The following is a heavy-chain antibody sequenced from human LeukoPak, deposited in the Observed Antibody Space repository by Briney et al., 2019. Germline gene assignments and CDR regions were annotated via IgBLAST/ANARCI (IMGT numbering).Heavy chain of an antibody. CDR1: GFTFSSYA. D-gene: IGHD3-22*01. J-gene: IGHJ4*02. CDR3: AKDRARITMIVVVTNFDY. CDR2: ISGSGGST. V-gene: IGHV3-23*01. Sequence: GGSLRLSCAASGFTFSSYAMSWVRQAPGKGLEWVSTISGSGGSTYYADSVKGRFTISRDNSKNTLYLQMNSLRAEDTAVYYCAKDRARITMIVVVTNFDYWGQGTLVTVSS.